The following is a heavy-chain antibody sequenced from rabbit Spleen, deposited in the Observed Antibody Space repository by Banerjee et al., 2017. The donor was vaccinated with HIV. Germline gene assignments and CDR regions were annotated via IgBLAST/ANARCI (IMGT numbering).Heavy chain of an antibody. Sequence: QSLEESGGDLVKPGASLTLTCIASGVSFSGNSYMCWVRQAPGKGLKWIACIYAGSSGSTYSATWAKGRFTISKTSSTTVTLQMTSLTAADTATYFCVRGGGSSGWGADLWGQGTLVTVS. CDR2: IYAGSSGST. CDR3: VRGGGSSGWGADL. D-gene: IGHD4-1*01. V-gene: IGHV1S40*01. J-gene: IGHJ4*01. CDR1: GVSFSGNSY.